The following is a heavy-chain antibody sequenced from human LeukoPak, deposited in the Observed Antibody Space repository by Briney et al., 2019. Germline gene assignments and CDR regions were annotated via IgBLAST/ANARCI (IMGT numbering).Heavy chain of an antibody. D-gene: IGHD2-15*01. CDR3: ARGVSSGVDWFDP. Sequence: GGSLRLSCAASGFTFSSYWMSWVRQAPGKGLEWVANIKQDGSEKYYVDSVKGRFTISRDNTKNSLYLQMSSLRAEDTAVYYCARGVSSGVDWFDPWGQGTLVIVSS. V-gene: IGHV3-7*01. J-gene: IGHJ5*02. CDR1: GFTFSSYW. CDR2: IKQDGSEK.